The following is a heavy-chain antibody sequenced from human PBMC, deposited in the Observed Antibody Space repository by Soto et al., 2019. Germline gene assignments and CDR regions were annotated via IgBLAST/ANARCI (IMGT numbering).Heavy chain of an antibody. Sequence: SDTLSLTCTFSGFSISSSIYYWGWIRQPPGKGLEWIGTIYYSGSTYYNPSLKSRDTISVDTSKNQFSLKLSSVTATDTAVYYCARHGNTVTTGYYYGMDVWGQGTTVNVSS. CDR3: ARHGNTVTTGYYYGMDV. D-gene: IGHD4-17*01. CDR2: IYYSGST. CDR1: GFSISSSIYY. J-gene: IGHJ6*02. V-gene: IGHV4-39*01.